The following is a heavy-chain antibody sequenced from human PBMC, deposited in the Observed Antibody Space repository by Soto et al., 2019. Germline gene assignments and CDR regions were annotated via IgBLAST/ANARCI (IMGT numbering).Heavy chain of an antibody. CDR3: AKRELDDK. CDR2: ISDNGGRT. D-gene: IGHD3-3*02. V-gene: IGHV3-23*01. J-gene: IGHJ4*02. Sequence: EVQLLESGGRFVQPGGSLRLSCAASGFTFRSYDMSWVRQAPGKGLEWISAISDNGGRTDYADSVKGRFTISRDNSKNTLFLQMNTLTAEDTAVYYCAKRELDDKWGQGTLVTVS. CDR1: GFTFRSYD.